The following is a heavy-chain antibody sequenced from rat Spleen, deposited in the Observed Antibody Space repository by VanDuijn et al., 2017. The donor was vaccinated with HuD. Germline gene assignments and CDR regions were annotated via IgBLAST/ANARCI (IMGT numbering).Heavy chain of an antibody. J-gene: IGHJ1*01. CDR1: GFTLSNYG. V-gene: IGHV5-19*01. CDR3: ARTGGPYYWYFDF. D-gene: IGHD1-11*01. Sequence: EVQLVESGGGLVQPGRSLKLSCAASGFTLSNYGMHWIRQAPTKGLEWVASISPSGGITDYRDSVKGRFAISRDTAKSTLYLQMDSLRSEDAATYYCARTGGPYYWYFDFWGPGTMVTVSS. CDR2: ISPSGGIT.